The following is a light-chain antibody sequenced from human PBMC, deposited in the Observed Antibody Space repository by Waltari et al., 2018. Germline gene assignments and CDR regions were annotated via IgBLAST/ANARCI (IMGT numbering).Light chain of an antibody. CDR2: DAS. V-gene: IGKV3-11*01. CDR3: QQRGKA. Sequence: EIVLTQSPATLSLSPGERATLSCRASQSVSSYLAWYQQKPGQAPRLLIYDASNRATGIPARFSGGGSGTDFTLTISSLEPEDFAVYYCQQRGKAFGQGTRLEIK. J-gene: IGKJ5*01. CDR1: QSVSSY.